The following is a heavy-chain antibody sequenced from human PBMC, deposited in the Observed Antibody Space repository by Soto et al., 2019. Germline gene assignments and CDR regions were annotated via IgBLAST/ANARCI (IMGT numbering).Heavy chain of an antibody. CDR2: ISSNGGST. V-gene: IGHV3-64D*09. CDR3: VKGGPIVGATDAFDI. CDR1: GFTFSSYA. Sequence: GGSLRLSCSASGFTFSSYAMHWVRQAPGKGLEYVSAISSNGGSTYYADSVKGRFTISRDNSKNTLDLQMSSLRAEDTAVYYCVKGGPIVGATDAFDIWGQGTRVTVSS. J-gene: IGHJ3*02. D-gene: IGHD1-26*01.